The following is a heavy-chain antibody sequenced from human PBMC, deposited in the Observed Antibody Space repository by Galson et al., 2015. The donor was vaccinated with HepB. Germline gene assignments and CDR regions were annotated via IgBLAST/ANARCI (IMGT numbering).Heavy chain of an antibody. D-gene: IGHD4-17*01. CDR1: GFTFSSYG. CDR2: IRYDGSNK. J-gene: IGHJ4*02. CDR3: AKDPDYGDEYYFDY. V-gene: IGHV3-30*02. Sequence: SLRLSCAASGFTFSSYGMHWVRQAPGKGLEWVAFIRYDGSNKYYADSVKGRFTISRDNSKNTLYLQMNSLRAEDTAVYYCAKDPDYGDEYYFDYWGQGTLVTVSS.